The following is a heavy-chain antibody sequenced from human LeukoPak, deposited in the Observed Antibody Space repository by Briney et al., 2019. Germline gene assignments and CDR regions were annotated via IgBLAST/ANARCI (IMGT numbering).Heavy chain of an antibody. CDR3: ARAGGYYYDSSGYDY. CDR1: GFTFSSYW. CDR2: INSDGSST. V-gene: IGHV3-74*01. D-gene: IGHD3-22*01. J-gene: IGHJ4*02. Sequence: SGGSLRLSCAASGFTFSSYWMHWVRQAPGKGLVWVSRINSDGSSTSYADSVKGRFTISRDNAKNTLYLQMNSLRAEDTAVYYCARAGGYYYDSSGYDYWGQGTLVTVSS.